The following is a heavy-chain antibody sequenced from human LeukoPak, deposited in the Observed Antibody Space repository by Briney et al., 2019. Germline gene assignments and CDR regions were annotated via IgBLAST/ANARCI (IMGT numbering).Heavy chain of an antibody. CDR2: INPNSGYT. D-gene: IGHD3-10*01. V-gene: IGHV1-2*02. J-gene: IGHJ4*02. CDR3: AREDGDDIFDY. Sequence: ASVKLSCKASGYTFTGYYMHWLRQAPGQGPEWMGWINPNSGYTYFAQKFQDRVSMTRDTSINTAYMELSRVTSDDSAVYFCAREDGDDIFDYWGPGTLVTVSS. CDR1: GYTFTGYY.